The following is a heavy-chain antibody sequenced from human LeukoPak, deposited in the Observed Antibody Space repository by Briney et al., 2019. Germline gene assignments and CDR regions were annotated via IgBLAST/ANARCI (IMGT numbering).Heavy chain of an antibody. J-gene: IGHJ5*02. Sequence: GASVKVSCKPTGYTFTTYGISWVRQAPGQGLEWMGWISVYNGDTKCAQKFQGRVTMTTDTSTSTAYMELRSPRSDDTAVYYCARDSVAVRPGWFDPWGQGTLVTVSS. CDR3: ARDSVAVRPGWFDP. V-gene: IGHV1-18*01. CDR2: ISVYNGDT. D-gene: IGHD6-6*01. CDR1: GYTFTTYG.